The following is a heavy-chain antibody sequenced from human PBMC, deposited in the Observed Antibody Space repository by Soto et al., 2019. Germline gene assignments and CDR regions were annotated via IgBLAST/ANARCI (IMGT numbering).Heavy chain of an antibody. CDR1: GFTFSNYA. V-gene: IGHV3-23*01. Sequence: PGGSLRLSCEASGFTFSNYAMSWVRQAPGKGLEWVSFITGSGGGTFYADYVKGRFTISRDNSKNTLYLQMNSLRAEDTAVYYCAKVLSRHPYCSGGNCYDLLLNSYSYYGMDVWGQGTTVTVSS. CDR2: ITGSGGGT. J-gene: IGHJ6*02. CDR3: AKVLSRHPYCSGGNCYDLLLNSYSYYGMDV. D-gene: IGHD2-15*01.